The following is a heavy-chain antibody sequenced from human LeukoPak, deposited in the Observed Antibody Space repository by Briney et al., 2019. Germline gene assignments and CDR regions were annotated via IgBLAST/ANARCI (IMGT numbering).Heavy chain of an antibody. CDR2: INYGGST. CDR1: EISFSAYY. CDR3: ARGFPPGSGSRGSHAFDV. J-gene: IGHJ3*01. V-gene: IGHV4-34*01. D-gene: IGHD6-19*01. Sequence: SETLSLTCAVSEISFSAYYWNWIRQSSGKGLELIGEINYGGSTKYTPSLEGRGTILIDTSKNQFSLKLTSVTAADTAVYYCARGFPPGSGSRGSHAFDVWGQGTMVTVSS.